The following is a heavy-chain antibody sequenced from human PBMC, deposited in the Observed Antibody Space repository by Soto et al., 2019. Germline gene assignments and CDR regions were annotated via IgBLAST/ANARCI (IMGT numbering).Heavy chain of an antibody. D-gene: IGHD2-2*01. J-gene: IGHJ6*02. V-gene: IGHV3-23*01. CDR1: GFTFSSYA. CDR3: AKDSVIVVVPAAVYYYYGMDV. CDR2: ISGSGGST. Sequence: EVQLLESGGGLVQPGGSLRLSCAASGFTFSSYAMSWVRQAPGKGLELVSAISGSGGSTYYADSVKGRFTISRDNSKNTLYLQMNSLRSEDTAVYYCAKDSVIVVVPAAVYYYYGMDVWGQGTTVTVSS.